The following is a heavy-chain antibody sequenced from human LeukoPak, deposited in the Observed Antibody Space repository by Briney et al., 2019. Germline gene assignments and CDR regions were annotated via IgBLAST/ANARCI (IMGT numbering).Heavy chain of an antibody. V-gene: IGHV3-53*01. CDR1: GFTVSSNY. CDR3: ASRRKSFYGMDV. J-gene: IGHJ6*02. CDR2: IYSGGST. Sequence: GGSLRLSCAASGFTVSSNYMSWVRQAPGKGLEWVSVIYSGGSTYYADSVTGRFTISRDNSKNTLYLQMNSLRAEDTAVYYCASRRKSFYGMDVWGQGTTVTVSS. D-gene: IGHD1-26*01.